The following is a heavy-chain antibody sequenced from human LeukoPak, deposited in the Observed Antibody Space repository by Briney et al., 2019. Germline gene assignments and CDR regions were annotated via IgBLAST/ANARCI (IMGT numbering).Heavy chain of an antibody. CDR3: TEDIPGTPFNY. J-gene: IGHJ4*02. Sequence: GGSLRLSCAASGFTFSSFGMHWVRQAPGKGLEWVAFMQYEGSIKYYADSVKGRFTISRDNSKSMLYLQMNSLRGEDTAVYHCTEDIPGTPFNYWGQGTLVTVSS. CDR1: GFTFSSFG. D-gene: IGHD1-20*01. V-gene: IGHV3-30*02. CDR2: MQYEGSIK.